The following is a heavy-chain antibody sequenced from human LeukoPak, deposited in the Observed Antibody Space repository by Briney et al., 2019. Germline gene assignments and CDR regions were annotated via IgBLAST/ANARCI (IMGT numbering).Heavy chain of an antibody. D-gene: IGHD4-17*01. CDR1: GYTFIAYY. J-gene: IGHJ5*02. CDR3: ARVTPTVTTTNWFDP. CDR2: INPNSGGT. Sequence: ASVKVSFKASGYTFIAYYMHWMRQAPGQGLEWMGWINPNSGGTSYAQKFQGRVTMTRDTSISTAYMELSGLRSDDTAVYYCARVTPTVTTTNWFDPWGQGTLVTVSS. V-gene: IGHV1-2*02.